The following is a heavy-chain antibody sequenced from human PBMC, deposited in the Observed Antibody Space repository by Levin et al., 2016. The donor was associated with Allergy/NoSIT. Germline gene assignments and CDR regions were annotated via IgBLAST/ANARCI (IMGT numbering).Heavy chain of an antibody. Sequence: GESLKISCAASGFTFSSYGMHWVRQAPGKGLEWVAVISYDGSNKYYADSVKGRFTISRDNSKNTLYLQMNSLRAEDTAVYYCAKNGDRYQPGHGLRSLLYYYYMDVWGKGTTVTVSS. V-gene: IGHV3-30*18. CDR2: ISYDGSNK. CDR3: AKNGDRYQPGHGLRSLLYYYYMDV. CDR1: GFTFSSYG. D-gene: IGHD2-2*01. J-gene: IGHJ6*03.